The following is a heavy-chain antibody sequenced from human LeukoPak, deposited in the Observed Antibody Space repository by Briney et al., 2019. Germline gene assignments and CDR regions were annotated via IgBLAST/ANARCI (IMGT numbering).Heavy chain of an antibody. Sequence: SETLSLTCTVSGGSISSDYWSWNRQPPGKGLEWIGYIYYSGSTNYNPSLKSRVTISVDTSKNQFSLKLSSVTAADTAVYYCATYSKRNYGSGSYYFDYWGQGTLVSVSS. CDR2: IYYSGST. J-gene: IGHJ4*02. CDR3: ATYSKRNYGSGSYYFDY. CDR1: GGSISSDY. D-gene: IGHD3-10*01. V-gene: IGHV4-59*08.